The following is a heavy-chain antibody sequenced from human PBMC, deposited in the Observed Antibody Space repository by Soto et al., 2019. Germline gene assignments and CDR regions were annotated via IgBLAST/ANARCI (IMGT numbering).Heavy chain of an antibody. CDR2: TYYRSKWYN. J-gene: IGHJ6*04. CDR3: GKFLSTTSPDV. Sequence: SQTFSLTCSISWASFSSKIAACNCIRQSPSRGLEWLGRTYYRSKWYNDYAVSVKSRITINPDTSKNQFSLHLNSVTPEDTAVYPRGKFLSTTSPDVWGEGTTVTVSS. CDR1: WASFSSKIAA. V-gene: IGHV6-1*01. D-gene: IGHD2-2*01.